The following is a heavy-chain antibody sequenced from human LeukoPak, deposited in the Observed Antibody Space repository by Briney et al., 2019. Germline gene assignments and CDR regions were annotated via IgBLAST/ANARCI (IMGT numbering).Heavy chain of an antibody. CDR1: GFTFSSYA. V-gene: IGHV3-23*01. Sequence: GGSLRLSCAASGFTFSSYAMSWVRQAPGKGLKWVSAISGSGGSTYYADSVKGRFTISRDNSRNTLYLQMNSLRAEDTAVYYCAKDRDFSSGSYFLQHWGQGTLVTVSS. J-gene: IGHJ1*01. D-gene: IGHD3-10*01. CDR3: AKDRDFSSGSYFLQH. CDR2: ISGSGGST.